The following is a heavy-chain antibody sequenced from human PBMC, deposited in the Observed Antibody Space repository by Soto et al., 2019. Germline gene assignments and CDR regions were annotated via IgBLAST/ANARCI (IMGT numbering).Heavy chain of an antibody. CDR3: AKDDIVVVPAAIPYFDY. CDR1: GFTFSSYA. CDR2: ISGSGGST. D-gene: IGHD2-2*01. Sequence: EVQLLESGGGLVQPGGSLRLSCAASGFTFSSYAMSWVRQAPGKGLEWVSDISGSGGSTYYADSVKGRFTISRDNSKNTLYLQMNSLRAEDTAVYYCAKDDIVVVPAAIPYFDYWGQGTLVTVSS. J-gene: IGHJ4*02. V-gene: IGHV3-23*01.